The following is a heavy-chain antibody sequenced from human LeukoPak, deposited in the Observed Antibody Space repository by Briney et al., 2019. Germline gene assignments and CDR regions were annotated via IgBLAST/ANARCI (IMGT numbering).Heavy chain of an antibody. J-gene: IGHJ4*02. V-gene: IGHV3-23*01. CDR3: AKSDYYDSSGHPSSFEY. CDR1: GFTFSNFA. D-gene: IGHD3-22*01. CDR2: ISGNSDNT. Sequence: GGSLRLSCTASGFTFSNFAMSWVRQAPGKGLEWVSAISGNSDNTYYADSVKGRFTISRDNSKSTLHLQMNSLRAEDTAVYYCAKSDYYDSSGHPSSFEYWGQGTLVTVSS.